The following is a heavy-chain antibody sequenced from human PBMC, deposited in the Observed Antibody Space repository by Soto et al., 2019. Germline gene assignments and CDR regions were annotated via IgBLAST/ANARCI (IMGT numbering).Heavy chain of an antibody. CDR3: ARVDRYYYDSSGPEDAFDI. Sequence: SVKVSCKASGGTFSSYAISWVRQAPGQGLEWMGGIIPIFGTANYAQKFQGRVTITADESTSTAYMELSSLRSEDTAVYYCARVDRYYYDSSGPEDAFDIWGQGTMVTVSS. J-gene: IGHJ3*02. D-gene: IGHD3-22*01. CDR2: IIPIFGTA. V-gene: IGHV1-69*13. CDR1: GGTFSSYA.